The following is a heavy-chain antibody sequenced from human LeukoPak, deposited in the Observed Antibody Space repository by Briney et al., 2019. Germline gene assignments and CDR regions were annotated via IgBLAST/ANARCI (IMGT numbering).Heavy chain of an antibody. D-gene: IGHD2-15*01. CDR3: ARSVVVVAQFDP. CDR2: INPSGGST. J-gene: IGHJ5*02. V-gene: IGHV1-46*01. Sequence: PVASVKVSCKASGYTFTSYYMHRVRQAPGQGLEWMGIINPSGGSTSYAQKFQGRVTMTRDTSTSTVYMELSSLRSEDTAVYYCARSVVVVAQFDPWGQGTLVTVSS. CDR1: GYTFTSYY.